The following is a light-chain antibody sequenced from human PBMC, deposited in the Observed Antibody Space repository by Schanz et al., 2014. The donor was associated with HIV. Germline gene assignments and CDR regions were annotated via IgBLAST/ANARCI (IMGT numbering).Light chain of an antibody. CDR2: DNT. Sequence: QSVLTQPPSVSGAPGQRVTISCTGGGSNIGAGFNVYWYQHVPGTAPKLLIYDNTYRPSGIPDRFSGSKSGTSATLGITGLQTGDEADYYCGTWDSSLSAVVFGGGTKLTVL. CDR3: GTWDSSLSAVV. J-gene: IGLJ2*01. V-gene: IGLV1-51*02. CDR1: GSNIGAGFN.